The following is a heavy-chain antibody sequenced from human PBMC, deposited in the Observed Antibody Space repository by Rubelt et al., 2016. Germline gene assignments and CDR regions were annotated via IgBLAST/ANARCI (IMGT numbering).Heavy chain of an antibody. Sequence: EAQLVESGGGLVQPGGSLTVSCVGSGFTFENNCMSWVRQAPGKGLEWVSRLSSSSSYMYYADSVDGRFTVSRDSAKNSLYLQMNSLRVEDTAVYYWARAGDGCNMCIDDWGQGTLVTVSS. CDR2: LSSSSSYM. CDR1: GFTFENNC. V-gene: IGHV3-21*01. D-gene: IGHD5-24*01. J-gene: IGHJ4*02. CDR3: ARAGDGCNMCIDD.